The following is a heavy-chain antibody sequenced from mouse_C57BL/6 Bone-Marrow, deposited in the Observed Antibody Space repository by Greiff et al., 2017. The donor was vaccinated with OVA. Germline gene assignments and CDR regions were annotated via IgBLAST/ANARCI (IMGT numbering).Heavy chain of an antibody. CDR2: IHPNSGST. J-gene: IGHJ3*01. CDR1: GYTFTSYW. Sequence: QVQLQQPGAELVKPGASVKLSCKASGYTFTSYWMHWVKQRPGQGLEWIGMIHPNSGSTNYNEKFKSKATLTVDKSSSTAYMQLSSLTSEDTALYYCAREGPAWFAYWGQGTLVTVSA. V-gene: IGHV1-64*01. CDR3: AREGPAWFAY. D-gene: IGHD3-3*01.